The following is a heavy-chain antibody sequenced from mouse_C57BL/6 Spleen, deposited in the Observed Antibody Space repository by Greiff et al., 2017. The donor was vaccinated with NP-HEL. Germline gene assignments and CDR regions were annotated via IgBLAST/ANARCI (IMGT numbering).Heavy chain of an antibody. J-gene: IGHJ4*01. Sequence: QVQLQQSGPGLVQPSQSLSITCTVSGFSLTSYGVHWVRQSPGKGLEWLGVIWSGGSTDYNAAFISRLSISKDNSKSQIFFKMNSLQADDTAIYYCASRGLSGTRYAMDYWGQGTSVTVSS. D-gene: IGHD4-1*01. CDR1: GFSLTSYG. CDR3: ASRGLSGTRYAMDY. CDR2: IWSGGST. V-gene: IGHV2-2*01.